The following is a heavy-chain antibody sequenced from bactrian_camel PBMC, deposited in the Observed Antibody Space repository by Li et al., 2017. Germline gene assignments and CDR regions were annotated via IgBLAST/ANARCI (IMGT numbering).Heavy chain of an antibody. Sequence: HVQLVESGGGLVRPEGSLRLSCAASGFAFMNYWMYWVRQAPGKSLEWVARIGSGRGGSTSYADSVKGRFTISRDNAKNMVYLQLDSLKTEDAAMYYCASGGYDFGEYYIWGQGTQVTVS. J-gene: IGHJ4*01. V-gene: IGHV3S1*01. CDR1: GFAFMNYW. CDR3: ASGGYDFGEYYI. CDR2: IGSGRGGST. D-gene: IGHD2*01.